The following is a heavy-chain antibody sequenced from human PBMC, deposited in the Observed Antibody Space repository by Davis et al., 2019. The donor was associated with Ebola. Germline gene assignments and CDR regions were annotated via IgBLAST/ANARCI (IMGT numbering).Heavy chain of an antibody. CDR3: AKDLTSYYGSGDFFDY. J-gene: IGHJ4*02. CDR1: GFLFSSYA. D-gene: IGHD3-10*01. V-gene: IGHV3-23*01. CDR2: ISASGGAT. Sequence: GESLKISCAASGFLFSSYAMSWVRQAPGRGLEWVSSISASGGATVYADSVKGRIVMSRDNSNDTLYLRMNNLRAEDTAIYYCAKDLTSYYGSGDFFDYWGQGILVTVSS.